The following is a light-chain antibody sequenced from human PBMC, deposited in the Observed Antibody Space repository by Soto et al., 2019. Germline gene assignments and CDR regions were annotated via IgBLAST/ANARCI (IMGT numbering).Light chain of an antibody. J-gene: IGKJ4*01. CDR1: QSVSSNY. CDR3: QQYDTSSPLT. V-gene: IGKV3-20*01. Sequence: EIVLTQSPGTLSLSPGDRATLSCRASQSVSSNYLAWYQQKPGQAPRLLIYGASSRATGIPDRFSGSGSGTDFTLTISRLEPEDFAVYYCQQYDTSSPLTVGGGTKLEIK. CDR2: GAS.